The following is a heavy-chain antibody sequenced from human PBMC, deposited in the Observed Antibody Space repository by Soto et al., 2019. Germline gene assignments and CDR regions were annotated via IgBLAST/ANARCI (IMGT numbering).Heavy chain of an antibody. CDR1: GYTLTSYG. J-gene: IGHJ5*02. CDR2: ISAYNGNT. V-gene: IGHV1-18*01. CDR3: ARDRASIAVAANWFDP. Sequence: ASVKGSCKASGYTLTSYGISWGRQAPGQGLEWMGWISAYNGNTNYAQKLQGRVTMTTDTSTSTAYMELRSLRSDDTAVYYCARDRASIAVAANWFDPWGQGTLVTVS. D-gene: IGHD6-19*01.